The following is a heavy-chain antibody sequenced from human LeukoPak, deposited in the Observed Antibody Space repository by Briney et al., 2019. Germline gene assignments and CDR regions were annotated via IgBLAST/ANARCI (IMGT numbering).Heavy chain of an antibody. J-gene: IGHJ5*02. V-gene: IGHV3-30*01. D-gene: IGHD5-18*01. Sequence: PGRSLRLSCAASGFTFSSYAMHWVRQAPGKGLEWVAVISYDGSNKYYADSVKGRFTISRDSSKNTLYLQMNSLRAEDTAVYYCARDRGYSYGRPGGWFDPWGQGTLVTVSS. CDR2: ISYDGSNK. CDR3: ARDRGYSYGRPGGWFDP. CDR1: GFTFSSYA.